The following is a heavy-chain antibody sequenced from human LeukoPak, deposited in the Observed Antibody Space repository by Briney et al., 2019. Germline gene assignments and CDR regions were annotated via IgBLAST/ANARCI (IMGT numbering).Heavy chain of an antibody. CDR1: GYSFTSYW. CDR2: IYPGDSDT. V-gene: IGHV5-51*01. D-gene: IGHD2-21*02. J-gene: IGHJ6*03. CDR3: ARTVIHYYYYMDV. Sequence: GESLKISCKGSGYSFTSYWIGWVRQMPGKGLEWMGIIYPGDSDTRYSPSFQGQVTISADKSISTAYLQWSSLKASDTAMYYCARTVIHYYYYMDVWGKGTTVTISS.